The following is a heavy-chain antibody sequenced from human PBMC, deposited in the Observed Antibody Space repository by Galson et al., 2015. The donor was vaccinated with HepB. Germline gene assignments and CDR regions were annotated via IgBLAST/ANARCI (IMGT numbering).Heavy chain of an antibody. CDR2: ISSSSSYI. Sequence: SLRLSCAASGFTFSDYYMSWIRQAPGKGLEWVSYISSSSSYIYYADSVKGRFTISRDNAKNSLYLQMNSLRAEDTAVYYCAKDYHDSSGLDAFDIWGQGTMVTVSS. D-gene: IGHD3-22*01. CDR1: GFTFSDYY. V-gene: IGHV3-11*06. J-gene: IGHJ3*02. CDR3: AKDYHDSSGLDAFDI.